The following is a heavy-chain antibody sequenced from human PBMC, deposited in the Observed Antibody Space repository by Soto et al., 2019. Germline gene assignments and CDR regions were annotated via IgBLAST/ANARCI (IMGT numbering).Heavy chain of an antibody. J-gene: IGHJ1*01. CDR2: IYYSGST. Sequence: SETLSLTCTVSGCSISSYYWSWIRQPPGKGLEWIGYIYYSGSTNYNPSLKSRVTISVDTSKNQFSLKLSSVTAADTAVYYCSRNDLGYCSGGSCPEYFQHWGQGTLVTVSS. CDR3: SRNDLGYCSGGSCPEYFQH. V-gene: IGHV4-59*08. CDR1: GCSISSYY. D-gene: IGHD2-15*01.